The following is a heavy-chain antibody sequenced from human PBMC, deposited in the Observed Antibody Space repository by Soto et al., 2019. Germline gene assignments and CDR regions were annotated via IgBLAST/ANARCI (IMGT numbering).Heavy chain of an antibody. CDR3: ARSEEDSDYYYYGMDV. CDR2: TYYRSRWYS. J-gene: IGHJ6*02. V-gene: IGHV6-1*01. D-gene: IGHD2-15*01. Sequence: SQTLSLTCVCSGGTVSSNSVAWNWVRQSPSRGLEWLGRTYYRSRWYSDYAVSVRSRIDINADTSKNQVSLQLNSVTPEDTAVYYCARSEEDSDYYYYGMDVWGQGTTVTVSS. CDR1: GGTVSSNSVA.